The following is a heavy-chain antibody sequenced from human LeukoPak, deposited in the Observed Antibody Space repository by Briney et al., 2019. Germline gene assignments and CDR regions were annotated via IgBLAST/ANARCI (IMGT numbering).Heavy chain of an antibody. CDR2: VDHSGST. CDR1: GGSLSGYR. V-gene: IGHV4-34*01. CDR3: ARVFEYYYYYLDV. J-gene: IGHJ6*03. Sequence: SETLSLTCEVYGGSLSGYRWTWIRQPPGKGLEWIGEVDHSGSTTYTSSLEGRVTITADNSKNQFSLSLTSVTAADTAVYYCARVFEYYYYYLDVWGKGTTVTVSS.